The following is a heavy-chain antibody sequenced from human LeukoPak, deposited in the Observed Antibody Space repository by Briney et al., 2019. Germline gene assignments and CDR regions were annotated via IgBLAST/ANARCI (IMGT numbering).Heavy chain of an antibody. D-gene: IGHD2-21*02. V-gene: IGHV4-4*07. Sequence: PSETLSLTCTVSGGSISSYYWSWIRQPAGKGLEWIGRIYTSGSTNYNPSLKSRVTISVDKSKNQFSLKLSSVTAADTAVYYCASTSRGGDCSVREDLQHWGQGTLVTVSS. CDR3: ASTSRGGDCSVREDLQH. CDR2: IYTSGST. J-gene: IGHJ1*01. CDR1: GGSISSYY.